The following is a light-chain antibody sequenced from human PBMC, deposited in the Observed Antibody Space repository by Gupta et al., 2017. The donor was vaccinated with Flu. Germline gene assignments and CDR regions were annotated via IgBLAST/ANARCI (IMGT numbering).Light chain of an antibody. CDR1: QSLVHRNGNTY. CDR2: RGS. Sequence: DVVLTQSPLSLPVTLGQPASISCRSSQSLVHRNGNTYLTWVQQRPGQSPRRIIYRGSNRDLGVTDRFCGCGEDNDFTRKSSRGEDEDGGGYYVRQGKHWKTFGQGTKVEIK. J-gene: IGKJ1*01. V-gene: IGKV2-30*02. CDR3: RQGKHWKT.